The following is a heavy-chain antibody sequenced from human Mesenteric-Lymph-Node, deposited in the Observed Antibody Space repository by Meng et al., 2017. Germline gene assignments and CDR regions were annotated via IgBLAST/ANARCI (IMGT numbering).Heavy chain of an antibody. CDR1: GFTFSTHS. CDR3: ASGTSVYYYYFDY. J-gene: IGHJ4*02. V-gene: IGHV3-21*01. Sequence: GQLWESGGGLVKPGGSLRLSCAGSGFTFSTHSRNWVRQAPGKGLEWVSSISSTSAYIYYADSVKGRFTISRDNAKNSLYLQMNSLRAEDTAVYYCASGTSVYYYYFDYWGQGALVTVSS. D-gene: IGHD5/OR15-5a*01. CDR2: ISSTSAYI.